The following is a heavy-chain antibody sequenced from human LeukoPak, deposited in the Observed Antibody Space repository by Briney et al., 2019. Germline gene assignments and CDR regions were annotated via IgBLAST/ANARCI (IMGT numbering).Heavy chain of an antibody. CDR2: MNEDESEK. D-gene: IGHD2-8*01. CDR1: GFTLNNYW. J-gene: IGHJ6*03. CDR3: ARGMGYMDV. V-gene: IGHV3-7*01. Sequence: PGGSLRLSCTASGFTLNNYWMSWVRQAPGKGLEWVANMNEDESEKYYVASVEGRFIISRDNAKNSLYLQMNSLRAEDTAVYYCARGMGYMDVWGKGTTVTVSS.